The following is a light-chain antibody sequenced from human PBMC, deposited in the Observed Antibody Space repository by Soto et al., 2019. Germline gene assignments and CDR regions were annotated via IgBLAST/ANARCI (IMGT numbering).Light chain of an antibody. CDR2: GAS. Sequence: ERLMTQSPATLSVSPGERATLSCRASQSVCGSLAWYQQRPGQAPRLLIYGASARATDIPARFSGSGSGTEFTLTLNNLKSEDFAVYYCPQYINWPPEYTFGQGTKLEIK. V-gene: IGKV3-15*01. CDR1: QSVCGS. CDR3: PQYINWPPEYT. J-gene: IGKJ2*01.